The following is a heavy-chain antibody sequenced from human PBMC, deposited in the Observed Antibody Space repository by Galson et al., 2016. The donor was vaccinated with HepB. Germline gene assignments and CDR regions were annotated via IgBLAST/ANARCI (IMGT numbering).Heavy chain of an antibody. V-gene: IGHV3-33*01. D-gene: IGHD3-10*01. CDR3: ARGTHFYGSGVGDY. Sequence: SLRLSCAASGFTFSNHGMHWVRQAPGKGLEWVAVKWYDGSNKYYADSVKGRFTISRDNSKNTLYLQMNSLRAEDTAVYYCARGTHFYGSGVGDYWGQGTLVTVSS. CDR2: KWYDGSNK. J-gene: IGHJ4*02. CDR1: GFTFSNHG.